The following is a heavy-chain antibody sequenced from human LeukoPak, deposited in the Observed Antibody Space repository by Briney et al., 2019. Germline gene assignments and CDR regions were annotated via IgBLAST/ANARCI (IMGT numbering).Heavy chain of an antibody. Sequence: QPGGSLRLSCAASGFTFSSCSMNWVRQAPGKGLEWVSAISGSGGSTYYADSVKGRFTISRENSKNTLYLQMNSLRAEDTAVYYCAKEFGAVVAATYGVWGKGITVTVSS. V-gene: IGHV3-23*01. CDR1: GFTFSSCS. CDR2: ISGSGGST. J-gene: IGHJ6*04. D-gene: IGHD2-15*01. CDR3: AKEFGAVVAATYGV.